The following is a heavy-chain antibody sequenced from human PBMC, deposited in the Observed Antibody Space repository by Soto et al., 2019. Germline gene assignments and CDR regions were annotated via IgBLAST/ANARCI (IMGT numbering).Heavy chain of an antibody. CDR1: GFTFSSYA. J-gene: IGHJ1*01. V-gene: IGHV3-64D*06. CDR2: ISSNGGST. CDR3: VKGLGYCSGGSCSRTVFQH. D-gene: IGHD2-15*01. Sequence: PGGSLRLSCSASGFTFSSYAMHWVRQAPRKGLEYVSAISSNGGSTYYADSVKGRFTISRDNSKNTLYLQMSSLRAEDTAVYYCVKGLGYCSGGSCSRTVFQHWGQGTLVTVSS.